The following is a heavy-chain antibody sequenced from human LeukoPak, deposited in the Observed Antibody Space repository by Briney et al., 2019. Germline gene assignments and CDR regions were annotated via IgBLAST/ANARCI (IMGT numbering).Heavy chain of an antibody. J-gene: IGHJ6*04. CDR1: GFTFSNSA. CDR2: INGDGGRT. D-gene: IGHD1-14*01. Sequence: GGSLRLSCAASGFTFSNSAMTWVRQAPGKGLDWVSAINGDGGRTYHADSVKGRFTISRDNSKNTLYLQMNSLRVEDTAVYYCAKDIKGTNYYYYGMGAWGEGTTVTVSS. V-gene: IGHV3-23*01. CDR3: AKDIKGTNYYYYGMGA.